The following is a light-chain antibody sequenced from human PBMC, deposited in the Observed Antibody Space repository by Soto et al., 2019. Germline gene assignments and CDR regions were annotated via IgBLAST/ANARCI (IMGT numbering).Light chain of an antibody. CDR2: DVS. V-gene: IGLV2-14*01. J-gene: IGLJ2*01. CDR3: SSQAVSGTLV. CDR1: SSDIGGYNY. Sequence: QSVLTQPASVSGSPGQSITLSCTGTSSDIGGYNYVSWYQQHPGKATKLMIYDVSNRPSGVSNRFSGSKSGNTASLAISGLQAEYEADYYCSSQAVSGTLVFGGRTQLNVL.